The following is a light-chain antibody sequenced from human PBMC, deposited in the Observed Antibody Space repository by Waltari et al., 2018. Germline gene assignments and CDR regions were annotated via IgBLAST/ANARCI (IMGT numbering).Light chain of an antibody. J-gene: IGLJ1*01. Sequence: QSALTQPASVSGSPGQSITISCTGTSSYVGGYNDVSWYQQHPCKAPKLMIYDVSNRPSGVSNRFSGSKSGNTASLTISGLQAEDEADYYCSSYTSSLYVFGTGTKVTVL. CDR2: DVS. V-gene: IGLV2-14*03. CDR3: SSYTSSLYV. CDR1: SSYVGGYND.